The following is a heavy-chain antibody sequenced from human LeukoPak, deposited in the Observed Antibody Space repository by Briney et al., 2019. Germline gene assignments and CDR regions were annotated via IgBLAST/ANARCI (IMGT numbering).Heavy chain of an antibody. CDR1: GGSISSGGYY. Sequence: PSETLSLTCTVSGGSISSGGYYWSWIRQHPGKGLEWIGYIYYSGSTYYNPSLKSRVAISVDTSKNQFSLKLSSVTTADTAVYYCARDGENGIDYWGQGTLVTVSS. CDR2: IYYSGST. V-gene: IGHV4-31*03. J-gene: IGHJ4*02. CDR3: ARDGENGIDY. D-gene: IGHD1-1*01.